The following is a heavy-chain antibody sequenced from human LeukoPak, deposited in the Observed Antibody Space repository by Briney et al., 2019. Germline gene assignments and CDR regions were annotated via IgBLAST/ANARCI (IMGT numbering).Heavy chain of an antibody. D-gene: IGHD3-16*01. Sequence: ESGPTLVNPTQTLTVTCNFSGFSLATTGQGVAWIRQPPGKALKWLAAIYWDDDKRYNPSLRSRLTIAKDTSRNQVVLTMTNIDPLDTAAYYCAHGRGGRIWDGGYLDYWGQGILVTVSS. CDR3: AHGRGGRIWDGGYLDY. V-gene: IGHV2-5*02. J-gene: IGHJ4*02. CDR1: GFSLATTGQG. CDR2: IYWDDDK.